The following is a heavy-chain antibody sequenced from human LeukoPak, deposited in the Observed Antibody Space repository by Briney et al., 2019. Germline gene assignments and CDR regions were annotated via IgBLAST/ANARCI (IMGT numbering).Heavy chain of an antibody. CDR1: GDGVSSNSAA. V-gene: IGHV6-1*01. Sequence: SQTLSLTCVISGDGVSSNSAAWNWIRQSPSRGLEWLGRTYYRSKWFSDYTVSMRSRVTINPDTSKNQFSLQLNSVTPEDTAVYYCARTYYDSSGYHVSTDYWGQGTLVTVSS. CDR3: ARTYYDSSGYHVSTDY. CDR2: TYYRSKWFS. D-gene: IGHD3-22*01. J-gene: IGHJ4*02.